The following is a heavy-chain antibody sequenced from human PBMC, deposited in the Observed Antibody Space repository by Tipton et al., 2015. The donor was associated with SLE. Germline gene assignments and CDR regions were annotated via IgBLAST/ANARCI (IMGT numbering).Heavy chain of an antibody. Sequence: TLSLTCTVPGGSIGSFYWSWIRQPPGKGLEWIGNIYYTANPNYSPSLKSRVTISIDTSTNHFSLKLRSVTAADTAVYYCARGGYSDPDIGHESWGQGTRVTVSS. J-gene: IGHJ4*02. CDR2: IYYTANP. CDR1: GGSIGSFY. CDR3: ARGGYSDPDIGHES. D-gene: IGHD5-12*01. V-gene: IGHV4-59*01.